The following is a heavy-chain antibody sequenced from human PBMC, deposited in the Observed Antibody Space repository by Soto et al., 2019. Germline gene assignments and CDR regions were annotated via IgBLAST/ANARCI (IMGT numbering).Heavy chain of an antibody. CDR1: GDSISTSKYY. Sequence: QQQLQESGPGLVKPSETLSLTCTFSGDSISTSKYYWGWIRQHPGKGLEWIGSIAYSGSPYYTSSLKCLVTTSVDRSKNRFSLTLSSMTAAGTAVYYCATLPLYGDPNAAFWGEAILVTVSS. CDR3: ATLPLYGDPNAAF. V-gene: IGHV4-39*02. J-gene: IGHJ4*02. CDR2: IAYSGSP. D-gene: IGHD4-17*01.